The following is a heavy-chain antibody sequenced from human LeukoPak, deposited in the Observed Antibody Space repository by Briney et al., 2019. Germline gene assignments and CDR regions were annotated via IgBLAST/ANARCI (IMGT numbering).Heavy chain of an antibody. D-gene: IGHD3-10*01. CDR2: INHSGST. Sequence: PSETLSLTCAVYGGSFSGYYWSWIRQPPGKGLEWIGEINHSGSTNYNPSLKSRVTISVNTSKNQFSLKLSSVTAADTAVYYCASSPTTRPHMPLPGIWGQGTLVTVSS. CDR3: ASSPTTRPHMPLPGI. CDR1: GGSFSGYY. J-gene: IGHJ4*02. V-gene: IGHV4-34*01.